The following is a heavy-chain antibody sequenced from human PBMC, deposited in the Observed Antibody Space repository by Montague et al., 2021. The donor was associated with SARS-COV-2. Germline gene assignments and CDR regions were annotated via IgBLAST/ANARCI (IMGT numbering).Heavy chain of an antibody. D-gene: IGHD1-14*01. CDR3: AKGPDGVDY. CDR2: IGSSGENL. CDR1: GFSFSSSA. J-gene: IGHJ4*02. Sequence: SLRLSCAASGFSFSSSAMNWVRQAPGKGLEWLSYIGSSGENLDYADSAKGRFTISRDNAKNSLYLQMKSLRVEDTALYYCAKGPDGVDYWGQGTLVTVSS. V-gene: IGHV3-48*03.